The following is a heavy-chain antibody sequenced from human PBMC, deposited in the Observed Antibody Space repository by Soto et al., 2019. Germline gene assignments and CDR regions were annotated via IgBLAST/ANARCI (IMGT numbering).Heavy chain of an antibody. D-gene: IGHD2-2*02. J-gene: IGHJ5*02. V-gene: IGHV1-2*02. CDR3: ARGGCSSTSCYKVLWFDP. Sequence: AASVKVSCKASGYTFTGYYMHWVRQAPGQGLEWMGWINPNSGGTNYAQKFQGRVTMTRDTSISTAYMELSRLRSDDTAVYYCARGGCSSTSCYKVLWFDPWGQGTLVTVSS. CDR1: GYTFTGYY. CDR2: INPNSGGT.